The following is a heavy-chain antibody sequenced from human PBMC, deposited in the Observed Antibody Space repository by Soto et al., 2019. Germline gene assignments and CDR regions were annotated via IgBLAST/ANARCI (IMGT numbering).Heavy chain of an antibody. J-gene: IGHJ6*02. CDR2: INPTGGGT. CDR1: GYTFINYY. Sequence: GASVKVSCKASGYTFINYYMHWVRQAPGQGLEWMGIINPTGGGTSYAQKFQGRVTMTRDTSTNTVYMEVSSLSSEDTAVYYCARVSDSGNYYYYYAMDVWGQGTTVTVSS. D-gene: IGHD6-13*01. V-gene: IGHV1-46*01. CDR3: ARVSDSGNYYYYYAMDV.